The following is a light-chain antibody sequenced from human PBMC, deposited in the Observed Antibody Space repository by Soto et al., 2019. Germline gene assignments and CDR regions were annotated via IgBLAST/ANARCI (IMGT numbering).Light chain of an antibody. J-gene: IGKJ1*01. CDR2: AAS. V-gene: IGKV1-9*01. Sequence: IQLTQSPSSLSASVGDRVTITCRASQGFSSYLAWYQQKPGKAPELLIYAASTLQSGVPSRFSGSGSGTDFTLNISSLQPEDFATYYCQQLNSYPPWTFGQGTKVEIK. CDR3: QQLNSYPPWT. CDR1: QGFSSY.